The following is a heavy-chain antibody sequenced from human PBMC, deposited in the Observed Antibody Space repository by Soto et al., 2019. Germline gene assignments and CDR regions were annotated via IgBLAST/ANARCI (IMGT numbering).Heavy chain of an antibody. CDR1: GGSISNPIYY. J-gene: IGHJ5*01. Sequence: PSETLSLTCTASGGSISNPIYYWAWISQPPRKGLEWIGSIFYSGNTYYNPSLKSRVTMSVDTSQNQFSLKLSSVTAADTAVYYCAGRTSLTSVEIFSGGLSGYNWVDPWGRGTLDTVSS. CDR3: AGRTSLTSVEIFSGGLSGYNWVDP. D-gene: IGHD3-3*01. CDR2: IFYSGNT. V-gene: IGHV4-39*01.